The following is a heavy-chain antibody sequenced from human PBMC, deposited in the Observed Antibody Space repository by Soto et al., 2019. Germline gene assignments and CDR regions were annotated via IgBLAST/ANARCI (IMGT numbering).Heavy chain of an antibody. J-gene: IGHJ5*02. CDR1: GGSISSGGYY. V-gene: IGHV4-31*03. Sequence: LSLTCTVSGGSISSGGYYWSWIRQHPGKGLEWIGYIYYSGSTYYNPSLKSRVTISVDTSKNQFSLKLSSVTAADTAMYFCVRSSGSQPRAGWFGPWGQGTLVPVSS. D-gene: IGHD1-26*01. CDR2: IYYSGST. CDR3: VRSSGSQPRAGWFGP.